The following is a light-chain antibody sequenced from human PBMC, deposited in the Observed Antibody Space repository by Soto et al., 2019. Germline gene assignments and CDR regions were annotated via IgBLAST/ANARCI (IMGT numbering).Light chain of an antibody. Sequence: QSVLTQPPSVSGAPGQRVTISCTGSTSNIGADYDVHWYQQLPGTAPKILIYGSSDRPSGVPDRFSGSKSGTSASLAITGLQAEDEADYYCQSYDSSLINYVFGTGTKVTVL. CDR1: TSNIGADYD. CDR2: GSS. J-gene: IGLJ1*01. CDR3: QSYDSSLINYV. V-gene: IGLV1-40*01.